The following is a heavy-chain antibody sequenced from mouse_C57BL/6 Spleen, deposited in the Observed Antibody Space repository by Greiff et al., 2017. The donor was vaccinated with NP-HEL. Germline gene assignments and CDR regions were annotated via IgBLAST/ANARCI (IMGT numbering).Heavy chain of an antibody. CDR1: GYAFSSYW. J-gene: IGHJ4*01. CDR3: ARSTYYGNSYAMDY. CDR2: IYPGDGDT. D-gene: IGHD2-1*01. Sequence: QVQLQQSGAELVKPGASVKISCKASGYAFSSYWMNWVKQRPGKGLEWIGQIYPGDGDTNYNGKFKGKATLTADKSSSTAYMQLSSLTSEDSAVYFCARSTYYGNSYAMDYWGQGTSVTVSS. V-gene: IGHV1-80*01.